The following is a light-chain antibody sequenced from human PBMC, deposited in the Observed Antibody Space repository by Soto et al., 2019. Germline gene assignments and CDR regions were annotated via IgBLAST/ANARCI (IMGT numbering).Light chain of an antibody. CDR3: QQYNNWPRT. V-gene: IGKV3-15*01. J-gene: IGKJ1*01. CDR1: QSVSSN. Sequence: EIVMTQSPATLSVSPGERATLSCRASQSVSSNLAWYQQKPGQPPSLLIYGASTRATGIPARFSGSGSGTEFPLTISSLQSEDFAVYYCQQYNNWPRTFGQGTKVEIK. CDR2: GAS.